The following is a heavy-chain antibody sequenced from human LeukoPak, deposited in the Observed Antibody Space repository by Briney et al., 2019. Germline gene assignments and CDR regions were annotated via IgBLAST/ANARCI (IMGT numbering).Heavy chain of an antibody. V-gene: IGHV1-2*02. CDR3: ARWPNRSGGSCYGMDV. D-gene: IGHD2-15*01. Sequence: ASVKVSCKASGYTFTGYYMHWVRQAPGQGLEWMGCINPNSGGTNYAQKFQGRVTMTRDTSISTAYMELSRLRSDDTAVYYCARWPNRSGGSCYGMDVWGQGTTVTVSS. J-gene: IGHJ6*02. CDR2: INPNSGGT. CDR1: GYTFTGYY.